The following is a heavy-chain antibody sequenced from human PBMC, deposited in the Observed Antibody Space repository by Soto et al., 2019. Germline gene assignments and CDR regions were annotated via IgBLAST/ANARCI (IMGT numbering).Heavy chain of an antibody. CDR2: IIPILGIA. J-gene: IGHJ4*02. CDR3: ARDDGLAYCGGDCYS. D-gene: IGHD2-21*02. Sequence: QVQLVQSGAAVKKPGSSVKVSCKASGGTFSSYTISWVRQAPGQGLEWMGRIIPILGIANYAQKFQGRVTITADKSTSTAHMELSSLRSEDTAVYYCARDDGLAYCGGDCYSWGQGTLVTVSS. V-gene: IGHV1-69*02. CDR1: GGTFSSYT.